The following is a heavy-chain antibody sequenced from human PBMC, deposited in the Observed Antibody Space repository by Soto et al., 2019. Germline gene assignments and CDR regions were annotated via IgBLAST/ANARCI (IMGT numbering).Heavy chain of an antibody. J-gene: IGHJ6*02. D-gene: IGHD3-22*01. CDR2: IIPIFGTA. CDR3: ARSAGSITMIVVVSDYYYYGMDV. Sequence: SVKVSCKASGGTFSSYAISWVRQAPGQGLEWMGGIIPIFGTANYAQKFQGRVTITADKSTSTAYMELSSLRSEDTAVYYCARSAGSITMIVVVSDYYYYGMDVWGQGTTVTAP. V-gene: IGHV1-69*06. CDR1: GGTFSSYA.